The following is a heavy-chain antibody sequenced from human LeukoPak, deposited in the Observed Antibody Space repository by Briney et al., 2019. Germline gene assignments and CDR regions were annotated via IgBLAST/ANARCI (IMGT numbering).Heavy chain of an antibody. CDR1: GFTFSRYW. CDR2: IKSDGSST. J-gene: IGHJ6*02. CDR3: ANANIRPLSTDMDV. D-gene: IGHD2/OR15-2a*01. Sequence: PGGSLRLSCAASGFTFSRYWMHWVRQAPGKGLVWVSCIKSDGSSTSIADSAKGRFTISRDNAKNTLYLQMNSLRAEDTAVYYCANANIRPLSTDMDVWGQGTTVTVSS. V-gene: IGHV3-74*01.